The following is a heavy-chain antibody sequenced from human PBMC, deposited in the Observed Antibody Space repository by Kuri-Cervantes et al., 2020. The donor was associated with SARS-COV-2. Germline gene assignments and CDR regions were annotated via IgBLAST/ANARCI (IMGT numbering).Heavy chain of an antibody. D-gene: IGHD1-1*01. V-gene: IGHV4-39*01. J-gene: IGHJ6*03. CDR1: GGSISSSSYY. CDR3: ARVGLERLNRRIYYYYMDV. CDR2: IYYSGST. Sequence: GSLRLSCTVSGGSISSSSYYWGWIRQPPGKGLEWIGGIYYSGSTYYNPSLKSRVTISVDTSKNQFSLKLNSLTAADTAVYYCARVGLERLNRRIYYYYMDVWGKGTTVTVSS.